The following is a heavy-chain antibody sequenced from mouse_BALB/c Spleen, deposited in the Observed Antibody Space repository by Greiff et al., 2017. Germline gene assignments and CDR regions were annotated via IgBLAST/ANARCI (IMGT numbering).Heavy chain of an antibody. J-gene: IGHJ4*01. CDR2: INPSNGRT. CDR3: ARRDYGGYAMDY. V-gene: IGHV1S81*02. D-gene: IGHD2-4*01. CDR1: GYTFTSYW. Sequence: VQLQQPGAELVKPGASVKLSCKASGYTFTSYWMHWVKQRPGQGLEWIGEINPSNGRTNYNEKFKSKATLTVDKSSSTAYMQLSSLTSEDSAVYYCARRDYGGYAMDYWGQGTSVTVSS.